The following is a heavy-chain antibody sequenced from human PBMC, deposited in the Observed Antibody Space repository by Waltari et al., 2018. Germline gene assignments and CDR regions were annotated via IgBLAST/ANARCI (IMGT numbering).Heavy chain of an antibody. CDR1: GFTFTTFY. CDR3: ARGYVGAFDM. CDR2: IKQYGSAK. J-gene: IGHJ3*02. Sequence: EVQVVESGGGLVQPGGSLRLSCAASGFTFTTFYMAWVRQTPGKGLEGVASIKQYGSAKYYVDSVRGRFTISRDNAKNSLFLQMNSLRAEDTAVYYCARGYVGAFDMWGQGTMVTVSS. D-gene: IGHD1-20*01. V-gene: IGHV3-7*01.